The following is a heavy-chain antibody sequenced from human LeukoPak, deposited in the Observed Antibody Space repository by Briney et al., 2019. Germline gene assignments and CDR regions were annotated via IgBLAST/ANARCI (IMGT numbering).Heavy chain of an antibody. CDR3: ARVVVGATIPHY. CDR2: MNPNSGNT. Sequence: GASVKVSCKASGYTFTGYYMHWVRQAPGQGLEWMGWMNPNSGNTGYAQKFQGRVTMTRNTSISTAYMELSSLRSDDTAVYYCARVVVGATIPHYWGQGTLVSVSS. J-gene: IGHJ4*02. CDR1: GYTFTGYY. D-gene: IGHD1-26*01. V-gene: IGHV1-8*02.